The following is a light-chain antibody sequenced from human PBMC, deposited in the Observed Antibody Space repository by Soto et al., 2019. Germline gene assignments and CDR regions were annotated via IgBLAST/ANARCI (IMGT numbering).Light chain of an antibody. CDR1: QSVRSNC. CDR2: GAS. V-gene: IGKV3-20*01. CDR3: QQYGSSPQT. J-gene: IGKJ1*01. Sequence: EIVLTQSPGTLSLSPGERATLSCRASQSVRSNCLAWYQQKPGQAPRLLIYGASSRATGIPDRFSGSGSGTDFSLTISRLEPEDFAVYYCQQYGSSPQTFGQGTQVEIK.